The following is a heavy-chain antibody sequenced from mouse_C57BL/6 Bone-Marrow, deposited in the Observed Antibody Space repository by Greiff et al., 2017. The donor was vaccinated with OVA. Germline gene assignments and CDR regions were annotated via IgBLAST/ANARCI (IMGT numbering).Heavy chain of an antibody. CDR2: IAPSDSYI. D-gene: IGHD1-1*01. CDR1: GYTFTNYW. J-gene: IGHJ2*02. V-gene: IGHV1-59*01. CDR3: AHYGSRLYLHY. Sequence: QVQLQQPGAELVRPGTSVKLSCKASGYTFTNYWMHWVKQRPGQGLEWIGVIAPSDSYINYKQKFKGRATLTVDKYSSTAHMHLSSLTSEDSAVYYCAHYGSRLYLHYWGQGTSLTVSS.